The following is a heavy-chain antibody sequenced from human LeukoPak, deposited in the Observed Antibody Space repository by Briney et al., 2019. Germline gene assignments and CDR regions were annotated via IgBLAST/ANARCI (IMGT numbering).Heavy chain of an antibody. CDR1: GFTFSSYG. D-gene: IGHD3-22*01. CDR2: ISYDGSNK. V-gene: IGHV3-30*18. J-gene: IGHJ4*02. CDR3: AKDPLFYYDSSGYSHYFDY. Sequence: PGGSLRLSCAASGFTFSSYGMHWVRQAPGKGLEWVAVISYDGSNKYYADSVKGRFTISRDNSKNTLYLQMNSLIAEDTAVYYCAKDPLFYYDSSGYSHYFDYWGQGTLVTVSS.